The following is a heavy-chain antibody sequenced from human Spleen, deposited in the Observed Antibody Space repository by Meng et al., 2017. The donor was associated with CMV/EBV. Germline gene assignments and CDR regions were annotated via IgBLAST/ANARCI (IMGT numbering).Heavy chain of an antibody. CDR3: ASGRGSSTSCYTGCSQLDY. CDR1: GNTFSGYY. D-gene: IGHD2-2*02. CDR2: INPDSGAT. Sequence: ASVKVSCKVSGNTFSGYYLQWVRQAPGQGLEWMGWINPDSGATNYARRFQGRVTMTRDTSISTAYLDLSSLTSDDTAMYYCASGRGSSTSCYTGCSQLDYWGQGSLVTVSS. J-gene: IGHJ4*02. V-gene: IGHV1-2*02.